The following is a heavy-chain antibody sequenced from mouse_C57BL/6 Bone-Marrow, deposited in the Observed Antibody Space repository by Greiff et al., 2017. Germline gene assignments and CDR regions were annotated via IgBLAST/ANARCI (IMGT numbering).Heavy chain of an antibody. CDR1: GYAFSSSW. CDR3: ARSYHYYAMDY. D-gene: IGHD2-10*01. Sequence: QVQLKQSGPELVKPGASVKISCKASGYAFSSSWMNWVKQRPGKGLEWIGRIYPGDGDTNYNGKFKGKATLTADKSSSTAYMQLSSLTSEDSAVYFCARSYHYYAMDYWGQGTSVTVSS. CDR2: IYPGDGDT. V-gene: IGHV1-82*01. J-gene: IGHJ4*01.